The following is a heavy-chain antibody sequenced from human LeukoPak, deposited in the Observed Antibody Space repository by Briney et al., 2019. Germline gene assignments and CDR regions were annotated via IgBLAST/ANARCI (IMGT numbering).Heavy chain of an antibody. J-gene: IGHJ4*02. CDR1: GFTFSSYA. CDR3: AKDGSYGSGSSPPDYFDY. V-gene: IGHV3-23*01. D-gene: IGHD3-10*01. Sequence: GGSLRLSCAASGFTFSSYAMSWVRKAPGKGLEWVSAISGSGGSTYYADSVKGRFTISRDNSKNTLYLQMNSLRAEDTAVYYCAKDGSYGSGSSPPDYFDYWGQGTLVTVSS. CDR2: ISGSGGST.